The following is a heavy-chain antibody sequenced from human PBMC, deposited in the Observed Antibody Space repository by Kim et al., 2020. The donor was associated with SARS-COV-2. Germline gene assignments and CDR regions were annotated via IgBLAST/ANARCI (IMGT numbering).Heavy chain of an antibody. CDR3: ATETYGSGVYYNV. J-gene: IGHJ6*01. D-gene: IGHD3-10*01. CDR1: GASMSSYY. Sequence: SETLSLTCTVSGASMSSYYWSWIRQTSGKGLEWFVFGYITGSTSYNPSLTSRVTISLDTSNNQFSLRLTSVTAADSAAYYSATETYGSGVYYNVWG. CDR2: GYITGST. V-gene: IGHV4-59*13.